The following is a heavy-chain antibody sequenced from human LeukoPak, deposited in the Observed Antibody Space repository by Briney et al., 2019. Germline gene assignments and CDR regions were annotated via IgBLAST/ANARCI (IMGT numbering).Heavy chain of an antibody. J-gene: IGHJ4*02. Sequence: GGSLRLSCAASGFTFSSYAMSWVRQAPGRGLEWVSAISGRGDTTYYADSVEGRFTISRDNSQNTLYLQMNSLRAEDTAVYYCAKSYGDYLGYFDSWGQGTLVTVSS. V-gene: IGHV3-23*01. CDR2: ISGRGDTT. D-gene: IGHD4-17*01. CDR1: GFTFSSYA. CDR3: AKSYGDYLGYFDS.